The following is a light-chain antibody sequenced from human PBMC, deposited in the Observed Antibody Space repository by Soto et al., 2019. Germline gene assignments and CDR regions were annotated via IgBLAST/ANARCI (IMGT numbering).Light chain of an antibody. J-gene: IGLJ1*01. CDR1: SSDVGGYNY. CDR3: SSYTSSSILYV. Sequence: QSALTQPAYVSGSRGQSITITCTGTSSDVGGYNYVSWYQQHPGKAPKLMIYDVSNRPSGVSNRFSGSKSGNTASLTISGLQAEDEADYYCSSYTSSSILYVFGTGTKVTVL. V-gene: IGLV2-14*01. CDR2: DVS.